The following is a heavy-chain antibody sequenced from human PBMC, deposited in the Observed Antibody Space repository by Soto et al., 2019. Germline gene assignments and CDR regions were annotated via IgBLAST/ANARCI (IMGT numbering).Heavy chain of an antibody. CDR2: ISAYNGNT. D-gene: IGHD6-19*01. CDR3: ARDYLTYSSAGSVLSY. V-gene: IGHV1-18*01. CDR1: GYTFTSYG. J-gene: IGHJ4*02. Sequence: ASVKVSCRASGYTFTSYGSSGVRQAPGQGLEWMGWISAYNGNTNYAQKLQGRVTMTTDTSTSTAYMELRSLRSDDTAVYYCARDYLTYSSAGSVLSYWGQRTLLAFCS.